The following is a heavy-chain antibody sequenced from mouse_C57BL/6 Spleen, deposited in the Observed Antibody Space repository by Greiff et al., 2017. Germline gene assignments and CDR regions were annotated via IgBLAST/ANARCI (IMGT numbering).Heavy chain of an antibody. CDR3: ANTTVEAYYALGY. Sequence: QVQLQQSGAELAKPGASVKLSCKASGYTFTSYWMHWVKQRPGQGLEWIGYINPSSGYTKYNQKFKDKATLTADKSSSTAYMQLSSLTYEDSAVYNCANTTVEAYYALGYWGQGTSDTVSS. D-gene: IGHD1-1*01. V-gene: IGHV1-7*01. CDR1: GYTFTSYW. CDR2: INPSSGYT. J-gene: IGHJ4*01.